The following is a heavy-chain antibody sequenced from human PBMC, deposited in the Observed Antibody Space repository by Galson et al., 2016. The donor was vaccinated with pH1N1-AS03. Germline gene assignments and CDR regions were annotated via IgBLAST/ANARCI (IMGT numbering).Heavy chain of an antibody. Sequence: SLRLSCAASAFPLRNYALRWVRQAPGKGLEWVSTLGSGGDTHYADSVKGRFTISRDNTRNSLYLQMNSLRVEETAIYYCGPNPEYGEGAYWGQGALVTVSS. CDR3: GPNPEYGEGAY. J-gene: IGHJ4*02. CDR2: LGSGGDT. D-gene: IGHD4-17*01. V-gene: IGHV3-23*01. CDR1: AFPLRNYA.